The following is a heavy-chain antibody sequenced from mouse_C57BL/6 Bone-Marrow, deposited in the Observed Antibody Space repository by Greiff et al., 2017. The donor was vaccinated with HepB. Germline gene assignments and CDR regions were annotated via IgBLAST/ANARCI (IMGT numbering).Heavy chain of an antibody. J-gene: IGHJ1*03. V-gene: IGHV2-2*01. Sequence: QVQLQQSGPGLVQPSQSLSITCTVSGFSFTSYGVHWVRQSPGKGLEWLGVIWSGGSTDYNAAFISRLSISKDNSKSQVFFKMNILQADDTAIYYWARGDYYGSSYGYFDVWGTGTTVTVSS. D-gene: IGHD1-1*01. CDR2: IWSGGST. CDR3: ARGDYYGSSYGYFDV. CDR1: GFSFTSYG.